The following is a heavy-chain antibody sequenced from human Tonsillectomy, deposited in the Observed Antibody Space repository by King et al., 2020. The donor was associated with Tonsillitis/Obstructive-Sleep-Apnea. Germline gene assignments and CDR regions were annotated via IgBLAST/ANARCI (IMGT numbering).Heavy chain of an antibody. CDR1: GGSVSSGSYY. J-gene: IGHJ4*02. D-gene: IGHD4-17*01. CDR2: IYYSGST. CDR3: ARVVNGDYDFDY. Sequence: QLQESGPGLVKPSETLSLTCTVSGGSVSSGSYYWSWIRQPPGKGLEWIGYIYYSGSTNYNPSPKSRGTISVDTSKNQFSLKLSSVTAADTAVYYCARVVNGDYDFDYWGQGTLVTVSS. V-gene: IGHV4-61*01.